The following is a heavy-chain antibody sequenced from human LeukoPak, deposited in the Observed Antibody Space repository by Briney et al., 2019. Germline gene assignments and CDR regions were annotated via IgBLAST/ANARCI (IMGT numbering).Heavy chain of an antibody. CDR1: GYTFTNYD. D-gene: IGHD6-6*01. CDR2: MNPNSGNT. J-gene: IGHJ5*02. CDR3: TRFLLAARRGNWFDP. Sequence: ASVKVSCKASGYTFTNYDINWVRQATGQGLEWMGWMNPNSGNTGYAQKFQGRVTITRNTSISTAYMELSSLRSEDTAVYYCTRFLLAARRGNWFDPWGQGTLVTVSS. V-gene: IGHV1-8*03.